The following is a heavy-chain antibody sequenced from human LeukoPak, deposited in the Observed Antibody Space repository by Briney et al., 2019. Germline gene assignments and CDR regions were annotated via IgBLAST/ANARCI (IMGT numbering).Heavy chain of an antibody. V-gene: IGHV4-39*01. Sequence: PSETLSLTCIVSGGSISGDSYSWGWIRQPPGRGLEWIGSIFYSCSTYYNPSLKSQVTISVDTSNNQFSLKLSSVTAADTAVYYCARRTRDGGEPYYYYYMDVWGKGTTVTVSS. CDR1: GGSISGDSYS. J-gene: IGHJ6*03. CDR3: ARRTRDGGEPYYYYYMDV. CDR2: IFYSCST. D-gene: IGHD3-10*01.